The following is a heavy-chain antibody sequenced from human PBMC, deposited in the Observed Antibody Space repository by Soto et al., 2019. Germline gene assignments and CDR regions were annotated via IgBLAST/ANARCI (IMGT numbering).Heavy chain of an antibody. V-gene: IGHV1-2*02. D-gene: IGHD2-2*02. CDR2: INPNSGGT. CDR3: ARSLTEGYCTITGCYTRQLYGMDV. CDR1: GYTFSGYY. J-gene: IGHJ6*02. Sequence: SVKGSCKASGYTFSGYYIHWLRQAPGQGLEWMGWINPNSGGTNYAQKFQGRVTVTRETPTSTAYMELSRLTSDDTAVYYCARSLTEGYCTITGCYTRQLYGMDVWGQGTTVTVS.